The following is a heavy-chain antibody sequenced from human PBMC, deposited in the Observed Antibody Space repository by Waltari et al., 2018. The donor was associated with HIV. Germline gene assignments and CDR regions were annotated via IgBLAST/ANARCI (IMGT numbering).Heavy chain of an antibody. CDR2: INPNSGGT. CDR3: ATPSYDSSGYYSAGSEFDN. V-gene: IGHV1-2*02. CDR1: GYTFTGSY. Sequence: QVQLVQSGAEVKTPGASVKVSCKASGYTFTGSYIHWVRRAPGQGLEWMGWINPNSGGTNYAQNCQGSVTMTRDTSISTAYMELSRLRSDDTAVYYCATPSYDSSGYYSAGSEFDNWGQGTLVTVSS. J-gene: IGHJ4*02. D-gene: IGHD3-22*01.